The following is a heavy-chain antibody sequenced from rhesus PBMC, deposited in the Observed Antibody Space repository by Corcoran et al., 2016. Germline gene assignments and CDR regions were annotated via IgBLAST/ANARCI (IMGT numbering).Heavy chain of an antibody. CDR3: ARTLYYRGLGY. D-gene: IGHD3-16*01. V-gene: IGHV4-65*01. CDR2: ISGSSGST. CDR1: GGSVSSSNW. J-gene: IGHJ4*01. Sequence: QVQLQESGPGLVKPSETLSLTCAVSGGSVSSSNWWSWIRQPPGKGLEWIGYISGSSGSTSYNPSLKSRVTSSTDTSKNQFSMKLSSVTAADTAVYYCARTLYYRGLGYWGQGVLVTVSS.